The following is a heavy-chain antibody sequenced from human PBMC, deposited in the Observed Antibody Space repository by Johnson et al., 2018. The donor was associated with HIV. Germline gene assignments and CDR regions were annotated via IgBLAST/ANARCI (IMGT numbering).Heavy chain of an antibody. CDR1: GFTFSSYA. V-gene: IGHV3-30*02. J-gene: IGHJ3*02. Sequence: QVQLMESGGGVVQPGRSLRLSCAASGFTFSSYAMAWVRQAPGKGLEWVSFIRHDGTSEYYADAVKGRFTVSRDNSQNILYLHMNSLRTDDTAMYYCAKESDHFNAVASDIWGQGTMVTVSS. CDR3: AKESDHFNAVASDI. D-gene: IGHD1-14*01. CDR2: IRHDGTSE.